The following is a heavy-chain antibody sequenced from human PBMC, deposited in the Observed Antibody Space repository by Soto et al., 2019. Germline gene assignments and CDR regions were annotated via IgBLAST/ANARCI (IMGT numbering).Heavy chain of an antibody. J-gene: IGHJ4*02. V-gene: IGHV3-23*01. D-gene: IGHD1-26*01. CDR2: ISGSGGST. CDR3: ARRGSGSDYDY. Sequence: EVQLLESGGGLVQPGGSLRLSCAASGFTFSSYAMRWVRQAPVKGLEWVSAISGSGGSTYYADSVKGRFTISRDNSKNPLYLQMNRLRAEDTAVYYCARRGSGSDYDYWGQGTLVTVSS. CDR1: GFTFSSYA.